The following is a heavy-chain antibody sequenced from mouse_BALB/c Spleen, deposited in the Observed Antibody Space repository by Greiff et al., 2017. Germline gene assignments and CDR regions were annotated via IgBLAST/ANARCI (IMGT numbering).Heavy chain of an antibody. CDR3: ARGRNGDY. J-gene: IGHJ2*01. Sequence: EVKLMESGPGLVKPSQSLSLTCSVTGYSITSGYYWNWIRQFPGNKLEWMGYISYDGSNNYNPSLKNRISITRDTSKNQFFLKLNSVTTEDTATYYCARGRNGDYWGQGTTLTVAS. V-gene: IGHV3-6*02. CDR1: GYSITSGYY. CDR2: ISYDGSN.